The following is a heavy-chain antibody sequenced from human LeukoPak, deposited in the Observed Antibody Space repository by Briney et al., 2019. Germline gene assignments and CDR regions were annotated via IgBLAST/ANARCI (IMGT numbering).Heavy chain of an antibody. Sequence: PSEILSLTCAVYGESFSGYYWTWIRQPPGKGLEWIGEINHSGSTNYNPSLKSRIAISVDTSKNQFSLKLNSVTAADTAVYYCARATNRGYCSGGSCYFDSWGQGTLVTVPS. CDR2: INHSGST. V-gene: IGHV4-34*01. J-gene: IGHJ4*02. CDR3: ARATNRGYCSGGSCYFDS. CDR1: GESFSGYY. D-gene: IGHD2-15*01.